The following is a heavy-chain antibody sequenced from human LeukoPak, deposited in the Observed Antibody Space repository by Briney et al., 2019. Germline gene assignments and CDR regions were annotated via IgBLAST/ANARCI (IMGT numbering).Heavy chain of an antibody. J-gene: IGHJ5*02. Sequence: PGRSLSLSCAAAGFTFSTYEMNWIRQAPGKGRERISYISSSGAAIHYSDSVRGRFTISRDNARQSLYLQMNSLRDEDTAVYYCARESPDWFDLWGQGTLVTVSS. CDR2: ISSSGAAI. CDR1: GFTFSTYE. CDR3: ARESPDWFDL. V-gene: IGHV3-48*03.